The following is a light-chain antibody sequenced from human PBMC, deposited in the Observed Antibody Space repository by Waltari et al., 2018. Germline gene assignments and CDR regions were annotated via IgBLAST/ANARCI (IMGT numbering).Light chain of an antibody. Sequence: EIVMTQSPATLSVSPGERATLSCRASQSVSSNLAWYQQKPGQAPRLLIYGVSTRATGIPARCSGSGSGTEFTLTISSLQSEDFAVYYCQQYNNWPRSFGQGTRLEIK. CDR2: GVS. CDR3: QQYNNWPRS. CDR1: QSVSSN. J-gene: IGKJ5*01. V-gene: IGKV3-15*01.